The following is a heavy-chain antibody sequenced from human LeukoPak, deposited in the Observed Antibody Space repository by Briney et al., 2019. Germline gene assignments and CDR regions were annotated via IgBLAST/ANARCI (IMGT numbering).Heavy chain of an antibody. CDR1: GFTFSSYG. Sequence: PGRSLRLSCAASGFTFSSYGMHWVRLAPGKGLEWVAVISYDGSNKYYADSVKGRFTISRDNSKNTLYLQMNSLRAEDTAVYYCAKVGSSYIAAPYYFDYWGQGTLVTVSS. J-gene: IGHJ4*02. CDR3: AKVGSSYIAAPYYFDY. CDR2: ISYDGSNK. D-gene: IGHD6-6*01. V-gene: IGHV3-30*18.